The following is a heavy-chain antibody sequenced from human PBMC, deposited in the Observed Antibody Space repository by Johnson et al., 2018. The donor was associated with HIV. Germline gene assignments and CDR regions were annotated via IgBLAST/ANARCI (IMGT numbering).Heavy chain of an antibody. D-gene: IGHD1-7*01. CDR2: IRYDGSNK. V-gene: IGHV3-30*02. Sequence: QAPGKGLEWVALIRYDGSNKYSADSVKGRFTISRDNSNNTLYVQMNSLRAEDTAVYYCAKPVTGTQDAFDIWGQGTMVTVFS. CDR3: AKPVTGTQDAFDI. J-gene: IGHJ3*02.